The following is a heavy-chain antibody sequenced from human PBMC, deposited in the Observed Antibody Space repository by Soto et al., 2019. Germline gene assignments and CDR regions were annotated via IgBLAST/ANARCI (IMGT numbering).Heavy chain of an antibody. V-gene: IGHV4-39*01. J-gene: IGHJ4*02. Sequence: SETLSLTCSVSSASLSSSTYYWSWIRQPPGRGPEWIGSIYYSGNTYYKPSLKSRVSISIDTSRNQFSLRLNSVTAADTAVYCCARQHYYDSSGYYTWNWGQGTLVTVSS. D-gene: IGHD3-22*01. CDR3: ARQHYYDSSGYYTWN. CDR1: SASLSSSTYY. CDR2: IYYSGNT.